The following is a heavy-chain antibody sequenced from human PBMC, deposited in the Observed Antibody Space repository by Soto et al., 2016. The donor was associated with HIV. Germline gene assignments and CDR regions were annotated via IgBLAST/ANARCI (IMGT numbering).Heavy chain of an antibody. CDR2: IYYSGST. Sequence: VQLVESGGGLVQPGGSLRLSCAASGFTFRNYNMNWVRQAPGKGLEWIGNIYYSGSTYDNPSLKSRLTISIDTIKNQFSLKLNSVTAADTAVYYCARDKGESYDSSASTRYGMDVWGQGPRSPSP. CDR3: ARDKGESYDSSASTRYGMDV. CDR1: GFTFRNYN. V-gene: IGHV4-59*06. D-gene: IGHD3-22*01. J-gene: IGHJ6*02.